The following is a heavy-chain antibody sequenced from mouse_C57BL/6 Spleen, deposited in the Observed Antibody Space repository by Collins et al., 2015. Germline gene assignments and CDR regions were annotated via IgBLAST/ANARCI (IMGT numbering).Heavy chain of an antibody. CDR1: GFTFSSYA. Sequence: EVQLVESGGGLVKPGGSLKLSCAASGFTFSSYAMSWVRQSPEKRLEWVAEISSGGSYTYYPDTVTGRFTISRDNAKNTLYLEMSSLRSEDTAMYYCAREEGYDYDRVMDYWGQGTSVTVSS. CDR3: AREEGYDYDRVMDY. J-gene: IGHJ4*01. D-gene: IGHD2-4*01. CDR2: ISSGGSYT. V-gene: IGHV5-9-4*01.